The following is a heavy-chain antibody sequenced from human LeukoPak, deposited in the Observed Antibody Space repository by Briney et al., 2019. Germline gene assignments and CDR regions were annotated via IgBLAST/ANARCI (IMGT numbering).Heavy chain of an antibody. Sequence: GGSLRLSCAASGLTFSGSAMDWVRQASGKGLEWIGRIRSKTNNYATTYAASVKGRFTISRDDSQNTAYLQMNSLKTEDTAVYYCARDGVFTILTAYYNVDDYWGQGTLVTVSS. CDR1: GLTFSGSA. CDR3: ARDGVFTILTAYYNVDDY. V-gene: IGHV3-73*01. CDR2: IRSKTNNYAT. J-gene: IGHJ4*02. D-gene: IGHD3-9*01.